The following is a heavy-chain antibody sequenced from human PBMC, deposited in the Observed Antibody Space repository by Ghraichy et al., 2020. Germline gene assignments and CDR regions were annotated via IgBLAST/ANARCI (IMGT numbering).Heavy chain of an antibody. CDR3: ASGTYYFQKDDHPPGRGMFV. CDR2: INHSRST. V-gene: IGHV4-34*10. D-gene: IGHD3/OR15-3a*01. Sequence: SETLSLTCAVYGGSISGNYWSWVRQPQGEGLEWIGEINHSRSTNYNPSLKNRITVSVDTSKNQFYLKLSSVTAAATAVYYCASGTYYFQKDDHPPGRGMFVWGQGTAVSVPS. J-gene: IGHJ6*01. CDR1: GGSISGNY.